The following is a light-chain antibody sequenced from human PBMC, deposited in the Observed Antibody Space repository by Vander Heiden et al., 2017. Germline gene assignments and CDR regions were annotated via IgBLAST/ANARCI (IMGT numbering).Light chain of an antibody. Sequence: DIQMTPSPSSLSASVADRVTITCQASQDIRNRLNWYQQKPGKAPKLLIYDAAKLETGVTSRFSGSGSGTDFTFTISSLQPEDIATYDCQQYDNLPPMYTFGQGTKLEIK. CDR3: QQYDNLPPMYT. V-gene: IGKV1-33*01. CDR1: QDIRNR. CDR2: DAA. J-gene: IGKJ2*01.